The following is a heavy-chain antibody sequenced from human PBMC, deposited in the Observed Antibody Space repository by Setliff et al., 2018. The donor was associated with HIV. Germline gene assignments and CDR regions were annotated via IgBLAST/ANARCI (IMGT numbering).Heavy chain of an antibody. D-gene: IGHD2-15*01. CDR1: GGTFSSFG. CDR3: ARGWICRGGSCYPHYYYYMDV. CDR2: IIPRFGTA. V-gene: IGHV1-69*13. Sequence: ASVKVSCKASGGTFSSFGISWVRQAPGQGLEWMGGIIPRFGTANYAQKFQGRVTITADEPTSTAYMELSSLRSDDTAVYYCARGWICRGGSCYPHYYYYMDVWGKGTTVTVSS. J-gene: IGHJ6*03.